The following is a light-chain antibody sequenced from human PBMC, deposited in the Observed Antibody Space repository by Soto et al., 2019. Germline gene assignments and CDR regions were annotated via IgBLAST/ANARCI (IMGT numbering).Light chain of an antibody. V-gene: IGKV3-15*01. CDR3: QQFNYWPRT. Sequence: EIVMTQSPATLSVSPGERAPLSCRASQSVSSHLACYQQKPGQAPRLLIYGASTRATGIPARFSGSGSGTEFTLTISSLQSEDFAVYYCQQFNYWPRTFGQGTKVEI. J-gene: IGKJ1*01. CDR1: QSVSSH. CDR2: GAS.